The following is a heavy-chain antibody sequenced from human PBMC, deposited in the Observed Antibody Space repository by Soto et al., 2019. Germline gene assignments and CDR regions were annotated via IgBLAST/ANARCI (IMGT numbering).Heavy chain of an antibody. V-gene: IGHV4-59*01. CDR3: AQTTGWPGFNY. J-gene: IGHJ4*02. D-gene: IGHD6-19*01. CDR1: GASIRNYY. CDR2: IYNGEST. Sequence: QMQLQESGPGLVKPSETMSLTCTASGASIRNYYWNWIRQPPGKGLEWIGHIYNGESTNYNPSLKSRITISVDTAKHQLSLKLRSVAAADTAVYYCAQTTGWPGFNYWGQGALVNDSS.